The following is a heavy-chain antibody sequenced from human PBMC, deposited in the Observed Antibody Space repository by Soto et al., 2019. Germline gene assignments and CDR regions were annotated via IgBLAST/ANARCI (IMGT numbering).Heavy chain of an antibody. D-gene: IGHD3-22*01. V-gene: IGHV4-4*02. CDR3: ATESSGSSPLHFDF. CDR1: SGSISSSNW. CDR2: IYHSGST. Sequence: SETLSLTCAVSSGSISSSNWWSWVRQPPGKGLEWIGEIYHSGSTNYTPSLKSRVSMAIDTSKNQFSLKLSSVTAADTAIYYCATESSGSSPLHFDFWGRGVLVTVSS. J-gene: IGHJ4*02.